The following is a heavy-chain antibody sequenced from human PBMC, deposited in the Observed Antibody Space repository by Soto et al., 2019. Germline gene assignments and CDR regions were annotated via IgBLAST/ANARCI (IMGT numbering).Heavy chain of an antibody. CDR2: IYWNDDK. Sequence: GPTLVNPTQTLTLTCTFSGFSLSTSGVGVGWIRQPPGKALEWLALIYWNDDKRYSPSLKSRLTITKDTSKNQVVLTMTNMDPVDTATYYCAHRRGKAAAGISPDYYYYGMDVWGQGTTVTVSS. D-gene: IGHD6-13*01. CDR1: GFSLSTSGVG. J-gene: IGHJ6*02. V-gene: IGHV2-5*01. CDR3: AHRRGKAAAGISPDYYYYGMDV.